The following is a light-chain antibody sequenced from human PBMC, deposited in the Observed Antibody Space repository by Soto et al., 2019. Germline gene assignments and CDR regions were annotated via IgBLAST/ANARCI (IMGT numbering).Light chain of an antibody. Sequence: ETVLTQSPGTLSLSPGATATLSFRASQRVSRNYVAWFQQKPGQAPRLLIHGASSSAAGTQDRFSESGSGTDFTLTISRLEPEDFAVYYCHQYGDSPISTFGPGTKVDFK. CDR2: GAS. CDR1: QRVSRNY. CDR3: HQYGDSPIST. V-gene: IGKV3-20*01. J-gene: IGKJ3*01.